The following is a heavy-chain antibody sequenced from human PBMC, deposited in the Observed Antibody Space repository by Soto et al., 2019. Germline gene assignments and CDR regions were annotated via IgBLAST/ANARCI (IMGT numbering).Heavy chain of an antibody. J-gene: IGHJ4*02. V-gene: IGHV3-23*01. CDR2: ISGSGGST. D-gene: IGHD3-22*01. CDR3: AKPRYYYDSSGYYPH. Sequence: RLSCAASGFTFSSYAMSWVRQAPGKGLEWVSAISGSGGSTYYADSVKGRFTISRDNSKNTLYLQMNSLRAEDTAVYYCAKPRYYYDSSGYYPHWGQGTLVTVSS. CDR1: GFTFSSYA.